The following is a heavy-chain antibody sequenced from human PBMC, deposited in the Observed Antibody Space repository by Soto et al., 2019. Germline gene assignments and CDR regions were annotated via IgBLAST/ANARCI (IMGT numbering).Heavy chain of an antibody. CDR2: IYHSGST. V-gene: IGHV4-30-2*01. D-gene: IGHD2-2*03. CDR1: GGSISSGGYS. J-gene: IGHJ4*02. Sequence: PSETLSLTCAVSGGSISSGGYSWSWIRQPPGKGLEWIGYIYHSGSTYYNPSLKSRVTMSVDTSKNHFSLKLISVTTADTAVYFCAREGNLGRWIQPLDSWGQGTLVTVSS. CDR3: AREGNLGRWIQPLDS.